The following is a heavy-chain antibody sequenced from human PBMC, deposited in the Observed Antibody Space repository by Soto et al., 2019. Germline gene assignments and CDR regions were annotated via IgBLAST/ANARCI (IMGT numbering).Heavy chain of an antibody. Sequence: SETLSLTCAVSGDSINSSHYWSWIRQPAGKGLEWIGRIYTSGSTNYNPSLKSRVTMSVDTSKNQFSLKLSSVTAADTAVYYCARGGRRRLGELSSYYFDYWGQGTLVTVSS. CDR2: IYTSGST. CDR1: GDSINSSHY. CDR3: ARGGRRRLGELSSYYFDY. V-gene: IGHV4-4*07. J-gene: IGHJ4*02. D-gene: IGHD3-16*02.